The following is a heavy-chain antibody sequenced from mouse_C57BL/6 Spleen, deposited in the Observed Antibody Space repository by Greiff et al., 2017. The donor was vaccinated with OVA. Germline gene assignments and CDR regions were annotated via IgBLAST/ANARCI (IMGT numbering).Heavy chain of an antibody. V-gene: IGHV5-6*01. CDR2: ISSGGSYT. CDR3: ARHEVECYLDY. CDR1: GFTFSSYG. Sequence: EVQGVESGGDLVKPGGSLKLSCAASGFTFSSYGMSWVRQTPDKRLEWVATISSGGSYTYYPDSVKGRFTISRDNATNTLYLQMSSLKSEDTAMYCCARHEVECYLDYWGQGTTLTVSS. J-gene: IGHJ2*01.